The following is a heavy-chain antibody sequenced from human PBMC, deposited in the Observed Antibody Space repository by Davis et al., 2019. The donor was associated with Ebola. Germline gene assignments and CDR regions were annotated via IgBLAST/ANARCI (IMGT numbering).Heavy chain of an antibody. J-gene: IGHJ5*02. D-gene: IGHD3-3*01. V-gene: IGHV4-34*01. CDR1: GGSFSGYY. CDR2: INHSGST. CDR3: ARVLYYDFWSGGVGGFDP. Sequence: PSETLSLTCAVYGGSFSGYYWSWIRQPPGKGLEWIGEINHSGSTDYNPSLKSRVTISVDTSKNQFSLKLSSVTAADTAVYYCARVLYYDFWSGGVGGFDPWGQGTLVTVSS.